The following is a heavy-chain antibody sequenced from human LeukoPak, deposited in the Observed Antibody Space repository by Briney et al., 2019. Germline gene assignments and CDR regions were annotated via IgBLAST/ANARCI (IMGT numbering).Heavy chain of an antibody. Sequence: ASVKVSCKASGYSFTNYDINWVRQATGQGLEWMGWMNPKSGDTGYSQKFQGRVFITRDTSINTAYMELSSLGSDDTAVYYCAIPSPSLLTTMTTGNDDYWGQGTLVTVSS. CDR1: GYSFTNYD. D-gene: IGHD4-17*01. CDR2: MNPKSGDT. CDR3: AIPSPSLLTTMTTGNDDY. J-gene: IGHJ4*02. V-gene: IGHV1-8*03.